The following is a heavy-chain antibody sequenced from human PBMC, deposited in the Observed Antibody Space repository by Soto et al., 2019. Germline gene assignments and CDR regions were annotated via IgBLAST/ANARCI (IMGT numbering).Heavy chain of an antibody. CDR1: GFTFSSYA. V-gene: IGHV3-23*01. D-gene: IGHD6-13*01. J-gene: IGHJ6*03. Sequence: EVQLLESGGGLVQPGGSLRLSCAASGFTFSSYAMSWVRQAPGKGLEWVSAISGSGGSTYYADSVKGRFTISRDNSKNTLYLKMNSLRAEDTAVYYCAKVGLSEQHRIYREARKIYYYYMDVWGKGTTVTVSS. CDR2: ISGSGGST. CDR3: AKVGLSEQHRIYREARKIYYYYMDV.